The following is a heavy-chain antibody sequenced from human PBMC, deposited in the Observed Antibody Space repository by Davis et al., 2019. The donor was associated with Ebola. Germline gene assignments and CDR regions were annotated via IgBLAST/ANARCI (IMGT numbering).Heavy chain of an antibody. Sequence: PGGSLRLSCEASGFSFETSGMHWVRQTPGKGLEWVAVMSFDGSIEYYADSVQGRFTISRDNSKNMLFLQLDRLRPDDTAVYYCAKDLRYSSSSLYYHYGMDVWGQGTTVTVSS. CDR2: MSFDGSIE. V-gene: IGHV3-30*18. CDR1: GFSFETSG. CDR3: AKDLRYSSSSLYYHYGMDV. D-gene: IGHD2-15*01. J-gene: IGHJ6*02.